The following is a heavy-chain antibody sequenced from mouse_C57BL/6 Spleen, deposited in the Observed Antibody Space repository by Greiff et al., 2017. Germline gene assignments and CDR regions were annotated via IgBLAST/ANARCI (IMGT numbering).Heavy chain of an antibody. V-gene: IGHV1-80*01. Sequence: QVQLQQSGAELVKPGASVKISCKASGYAFRSYWMNWVKQRPGKGLEWIGQIYPGDGDTNYNGKFKGKATLTADKSSSTAYMQLSSLTSEDSAVYFCAGSRGNWVFDYWGQGTTLTVSS. CDR1: GYAFRSYW. D-gene: IGHD4-1*01. CDR3: AGSRGNWVFDY. CDR2: IYPGDGDT. J-gene: IGHJ2*01.